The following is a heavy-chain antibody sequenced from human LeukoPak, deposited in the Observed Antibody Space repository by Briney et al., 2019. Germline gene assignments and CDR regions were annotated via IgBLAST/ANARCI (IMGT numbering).Heavy chain of an antibody. Sequence: SETLSLTCTVSGVSISSYYWSWIRQPPGKGLEWVGYIYYSGSTNYNPALKSRVTISVDTSKNQFSLKLNSVTAADTAVYYCARRILTGYPKYDWYFDLWGRGTLVTVSS. V-gene: IGHV4-59*01. D-gene: IGHD3-9*01. J-gene: IGHJ2*01. CDR1: GVSISSYY. CDR3: ARRILTGYPKYDWYFDL. CDR2: IYYSGST.